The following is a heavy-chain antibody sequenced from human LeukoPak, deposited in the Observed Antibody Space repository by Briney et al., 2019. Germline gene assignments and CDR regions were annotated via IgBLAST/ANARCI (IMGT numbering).Heavy chain of an antibody. CDR2: IYYSGSP. Sequence: PSETLSLTCTVSGGCISSGGYYWSWIRQHPGKGLEWIGYIYYSGSPYYIPSLKSRVTISLDTSKNQLSLKLTSVTAADTAIYYCPRGSHHNSGSYPHPFDYWGQGTLVTVSS. CDR1: GGCISSGGYY. J-gene: IGHJ4*02. CDR3: PRGSHHNSGSYPHPFDY. V-gene: IGHV4-31*03. D-gene: IGHD3-10*01.